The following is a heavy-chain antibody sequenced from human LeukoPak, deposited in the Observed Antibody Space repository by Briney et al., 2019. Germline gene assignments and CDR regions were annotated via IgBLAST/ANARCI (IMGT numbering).Heavy chain of an antibody. CDR1: GGTFSSYA. CDR3: ARVDPFTVTHVIDY. CDR2: IIPIFGTA. V-gene: IGHV1-69*06. Sequence: ASVKVSCKASGGTFSSYAISWVRQAPGQGLEWMGGIIPIFGTANYAQKFQGRVTITADKSTSTAYMELSSLRSEDTAVYYCARVDPFTVTHVIDYWGQGTLVTVSS. D-gene: IGHD4-17*01. J-gene: IGHJ4*02.